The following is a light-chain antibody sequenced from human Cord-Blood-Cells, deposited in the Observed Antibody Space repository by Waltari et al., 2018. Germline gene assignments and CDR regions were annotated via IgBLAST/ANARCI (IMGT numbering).Light chain of an antibody. V-gene: IGKV3-11*01. CDR3: QQRSNWLT. CDR2: DAS. Sequence: EIVLTQSPATLSLSPGEIATSSCRASQSVSSYLAWYQQKPGQAPRLLIYDASNRATGIPARFSGSGSGTDFTLTISSLEPEDFAVYYCQQRSNWLTFGGGTKVEIK. CDR1: QSVSSY. J-gene: IGKJ4*01.